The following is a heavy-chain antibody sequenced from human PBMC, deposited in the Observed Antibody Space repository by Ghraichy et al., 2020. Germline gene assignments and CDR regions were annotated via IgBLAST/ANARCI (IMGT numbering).Heavy chain of an antibody. CDR1: GFTFSSYS. V-gene: IGHV3-21*01. J-gene: IGHJ4*02. D-gene: IGHD6-19*01. CDR3: VRDWAGDGSAYYFDF. Sequence: GESLNISCAASGFTFSSYSMNWVRQAPGKGLEWVSTISSGSFSIYYADSVKGRFTISRDNAKNSLYLQLNSLRAEDTAVYFCVRDWAGDGSAYYFDFWGQETLVTVSS. CDR2: ISSGSFSI.